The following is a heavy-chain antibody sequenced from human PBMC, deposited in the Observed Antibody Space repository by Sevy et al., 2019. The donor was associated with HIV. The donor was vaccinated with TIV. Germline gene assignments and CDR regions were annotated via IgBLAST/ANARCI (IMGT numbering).Heavy chain of an antibody. CDR2: KTGSAGVT. V-gene: IGHV3-23*01. J-gene: IGHJ4*02. CDR3: AKGRIPSIGTLGPFDS. Sequence: GSLRLSCAASGFSLSNYAMSWVRQAPGKGLEWISTKTGSAGVTYNADSVKGRFTISRDNSKNTLFLQMNSLRAEDTALYYCAKGRIPSIGTLGPFDSWGQGTLVTVSS. D-gene: IGHD6-6*01. CDR1: GFSLSNYA.